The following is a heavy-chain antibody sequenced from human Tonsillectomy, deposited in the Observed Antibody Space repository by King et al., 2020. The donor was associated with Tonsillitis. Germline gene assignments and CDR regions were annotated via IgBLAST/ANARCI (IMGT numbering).Heavy chain of an antibody. D-gene: IGHD3-16*02. Sequence: VQLVESGGGLVQPGGSLRLSCAASGFTFSSYSMNWVRQAPGKGLEWVSYISSSSSTIYYADSVKGRFTISRDNAKNSLYLQMNSLRDEDTAVYYCARDLFSPSTDLCNYDYVWGSYRPHDAFEIWGQGTMVTVSS. J-gene: IGHJ3*02. CDR1: GFTFSSYS. CDR2: ISSSSSTI. V-gene: IGHV3-48*02. CDR3: ARDLFSPSTDLCNYDYVWGSYRPHDAFEI.